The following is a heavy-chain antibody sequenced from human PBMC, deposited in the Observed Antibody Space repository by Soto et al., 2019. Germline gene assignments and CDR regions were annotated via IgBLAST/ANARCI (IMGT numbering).Heavy chain of an antibody. CDR3: AKPMPGAYDYGGFTDAFDI. Sequence: GGSLRLSCAASGFTFSSYAMSWVRQAPGKGLEWVSAISGSGGSTYYADSVKGRFTISRDNSKNTLYLQMNSLRAEDTAVYYCAKPMPGAYDYGGFTDAFDIWGQGTMVTVSS. J-gene: IGHJ3*02. CDR1: GFTFSSYA. D-gene: IGHD4-17*01. V-gene: IGHV3-23*01. CDR2: ISGSGGST.